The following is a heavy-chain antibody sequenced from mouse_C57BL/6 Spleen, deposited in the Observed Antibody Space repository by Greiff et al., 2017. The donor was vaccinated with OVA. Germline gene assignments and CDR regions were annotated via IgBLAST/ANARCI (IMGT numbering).Heavy chain of an antibody. CDR1: GYTFTDYY. CDR2: INPNNGGT. Sequence: EVQLKQSGPALIKPWESVKISCKASGYTFTDYYMNWVKQSHGKSLEWIGDINPNNGGTSYNQKFKGKATLTVDKSSSTAYMELRSLTSEDSAVYYCARGGGYFDVWGTGTTVTVAS. CDR3: ARGGGYFDV. J-gene: IGHJ1*03. V-gene: IGHV1-26*01.